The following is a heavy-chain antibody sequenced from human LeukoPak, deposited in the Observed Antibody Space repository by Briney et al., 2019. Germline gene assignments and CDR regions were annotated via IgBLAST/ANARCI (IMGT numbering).Heavy chain of an antibody. V-gene: IGHV4-59*01. CDR1: GGSISSYY. CDR3: ARAFSGYHSKSGGIDY. D-gene: IGHD4-11*01. J-gene: IGHJ4*02. Sequence: SSETLSLTCTVSGGSISSYYWSWIRQPPGKGLEWIGYIYYSGSTNYNPSLKSRVTISVDTSKNQFSLKLSSVTAADTAVYYYARAFSGYHSKSGGIDYWGQGTLVTVSS. CDR2: IYYSGST.